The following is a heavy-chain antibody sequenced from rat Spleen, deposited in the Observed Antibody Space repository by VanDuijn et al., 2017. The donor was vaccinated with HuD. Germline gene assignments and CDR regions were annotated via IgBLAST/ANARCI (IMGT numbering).Heavy chain of an antibody. CDR1: GFTFSAYY. Sequence: EVQLVESDGGLVQPGRSLKLSCAASGFTFSAYYMAWVRQAPTRGLEWVATISYDASSTYYRDSVKGRFTISRDNAENTVYLQMNSLRSEDTATYYCATPLPHWGQGVMVTVSS. CDR3: ATPLPH. D-gene: IGHD1-4*01. J-gene: IGHJ2*01. CDR2: ISYDASST. V-gene: IGHV5-29*01.